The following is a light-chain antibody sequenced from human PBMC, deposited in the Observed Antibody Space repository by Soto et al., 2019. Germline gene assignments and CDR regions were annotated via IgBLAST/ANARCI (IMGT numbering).Light chain of an antibody. J-gene: IGKJ3*01. CDR3: QEDHSPPFT. V-gene: IGKV1-27*01. CDR1: QGISNS. Sequence: DIQMTQSPSSLSASVGDTVTITCRASQGISNSLAWYQQKPGKVPDLLIYAASTLQSGGPSRFSGSGSWTDFTLTISSLQPEDVATYYCQEDHSPPFTCGPGTKVDIK. CDR2: AAS.